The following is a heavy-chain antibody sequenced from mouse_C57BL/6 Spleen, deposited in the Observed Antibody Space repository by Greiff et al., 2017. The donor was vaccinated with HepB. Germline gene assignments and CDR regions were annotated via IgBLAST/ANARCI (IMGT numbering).Heavy chain of an antibody. J-gene: IGHJ3*01. CDR2: IDPSDSYN. V-gene: IGHV1-69*01. CDR3: ARIGLTGTWFAY. Sequence: QVKLQQPGAELVMPGASVKLSCKASGYTFTSYWMHWVKQRPGKGLEWIGEIDPSDSYNNYNQKFKGKSTLTVDKSSSPAYMQLSSLTSEDSAVYYCARIGLTGTWFAYWGQGTLVTVSA. CDR1: GYTFTSYW. D-gene: IGHD4-1*01.